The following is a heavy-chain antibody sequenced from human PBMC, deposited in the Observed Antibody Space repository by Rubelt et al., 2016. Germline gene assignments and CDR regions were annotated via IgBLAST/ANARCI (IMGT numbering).Heavy chain of an antibody. V-gene: IGHV1-18*01. Sequence: VKVSCKASGYTFTSYGISWVRQAPGQGLEWMGWISAYNGNTNYAQKLQGRVTMTRNTSISTAYMELSSLRSEDTAVYYCARGLISRIAAAGTLKTTNWFDPWGQGTLVTVSS. CDR1: GYTFTSYG. CDR2: ISAYNGNT. D-gene: IGHD6-13*01. J-gene: IGHJ5*02. CDR3: ARGLISRIAAAGTLKTTNWFDP.